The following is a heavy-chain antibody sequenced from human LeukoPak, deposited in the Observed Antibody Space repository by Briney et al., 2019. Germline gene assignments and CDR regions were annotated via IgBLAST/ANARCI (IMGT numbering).Heavy chain of an antibody. J-gene: IGHJ6*03. CDR1: GFTFSNAW. CDR2: IKSKTDGGTT. Sequence: GGSLRLSCAASGFTFSNAWMSWVRQAPGKGLEWVGRIKSKTDGGTTDYAAPVKGRFTISRDDSKNTLYLQMNSLKTEDTALYYYTRDLGQLPYRSRRRDYYYYMDVWGKGTTVTVSS. V-gene: IGHV3-15*01. CDR3: TRDLGQLPYRSRRRDYYYYMDV. D-gene: IGHD2-2*02.